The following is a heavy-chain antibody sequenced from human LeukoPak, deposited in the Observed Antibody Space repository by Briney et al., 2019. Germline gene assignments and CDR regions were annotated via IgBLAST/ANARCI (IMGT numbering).Heavy chain of an antibody. Sequence: ASVKVSCKASGYTFTTYYMHWVRQAPGQGLEWMGMISPSGGSTSYPQKFQGRVTMTRDTSTSTVYMELSSLISEDTAVYFCARDGVAGTCYFDYWGQGTLVSVSS. V-gene: IGHV1-46*01. D-gene: IGHD6-19*01. J-gene: IGHJ4*02. CDR1: GYTFTTYY. CDR3: ARDGVAGTCYFDY. CDR2: ISPSGGST.